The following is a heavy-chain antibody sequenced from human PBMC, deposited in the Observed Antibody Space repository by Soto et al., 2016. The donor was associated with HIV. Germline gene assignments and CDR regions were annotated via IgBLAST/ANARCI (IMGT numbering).Heavy chain of an antibody. CDR1: GFTFSSYA. J-gene: IGHJ4*02. V-gene: IGHV3-23*01. Sequence: EVQLLESGGGLVQPGGSLRLSCAASGFTFSSYAMSWVRQAPGKGLEWVSAISGSGGSTYYADSVKGRFTISRDNSKNTLYLQMNSLRAEDTAVYYCAKDPDFHGIVVRSYDYWGQGTLVTVSS. CDR2: ISGSGGST. D-gene: IGHD6-19*01. CDR3: AKDPDFHGIVVRSYDY.